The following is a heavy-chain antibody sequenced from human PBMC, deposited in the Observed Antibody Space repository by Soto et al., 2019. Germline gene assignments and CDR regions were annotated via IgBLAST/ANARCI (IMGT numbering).Heavy chain of an antibody. CDR3: ARGRDFWSGPYYYYGMDV. CDR1: GGTFSSYA. D-gene: IGHD3-3*01. J-gene: IGHJ6*02. Sequence: SVKVSCKAPGGTFSSYAISWVRQAPGQGLEWMGGIIPIFGTANYAQKFQGRVTITADKSTSTAYMELSSLRSEDTAVYYCARGRDFWSGPYYYYGMDVWGQGTTVTVSS. CDR2: IIPIFGTA. V-gene: IGHV1-69*06.